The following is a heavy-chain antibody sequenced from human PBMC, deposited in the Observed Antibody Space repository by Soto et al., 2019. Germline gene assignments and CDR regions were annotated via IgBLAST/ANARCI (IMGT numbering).Heavy chain of an antibody. V-gene: IGHV2-26*01. Sequence: GSGPTLVNPTETLTLTCTVSGFSLSNARMGVSWIRQPPGKALEWLAHIFSNDEKSYSTSLKSRLTISKDTSKSQVVLTMTNMDPVDTATYYCARHGESSSSWYPLFDYWGQGTLVTVSS. CDR1: GFSLSNARMG. CDR2: IFSNDEK. J-gene: IGHJ4*02. D-gene: IGHD6-13*01. CDR3: ARHGESSSSWYPLFDY.